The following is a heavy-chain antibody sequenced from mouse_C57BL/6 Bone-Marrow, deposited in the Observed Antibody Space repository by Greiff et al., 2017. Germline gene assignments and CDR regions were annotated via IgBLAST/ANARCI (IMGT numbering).Heavy chain of an antibody. CDR1: GFTFSSYA. Sequence: VKLMESGGGLVKPGGSLKLSCAASGFTFSSYAMSWVRQTPEKRLEWVATISDGGSYTYYPDNVKGRFTISRDNAKNNLYLQMSHLKSEDTAMYYCASSSYWYFDVWGTGTTVTVSS. CDR3: ASSSYWYFDV. CDR2: ISDGGSYT. J-gene: IGHJ1*03. V-gene: IGHV5-4*03. D-gene: IGHD1-1*01.